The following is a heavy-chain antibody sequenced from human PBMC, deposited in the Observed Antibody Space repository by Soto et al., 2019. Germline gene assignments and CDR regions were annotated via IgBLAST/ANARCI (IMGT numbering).Heavy chain of an antibody. CDR1: GFTFSNFA. Sequence: EVQVLESGGGSVQPGGSLRLSCAASGFTFSNFAMGWVRHAPGKGLEWVSEITGSTGRTYYADSVRGRFFISRDNSKNTRHLQMNSLRVEDTAVYYCVKDTSSSPYYMDVWGKGTTVTVSS. CDR2: ITGSTGRT. CDR3: VKDTSSSPYYMDV. J-gene: IGHJ6*03. V-gene: IGHV3-23*01. D-gene: IGHD2-2*01.